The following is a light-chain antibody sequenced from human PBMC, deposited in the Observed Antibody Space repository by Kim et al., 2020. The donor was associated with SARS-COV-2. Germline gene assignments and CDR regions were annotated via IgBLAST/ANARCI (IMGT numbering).Light chain of an antibody. CDR2: YDS. V-gene: IGLV3-21*04. CDR1: NIGSKS. J-gene: IGLJ3*02. Sequence: APGKPARITCGGNNIGSKSVHRYQQKPGQAPVLVIYYDSDRPSGNPERFSGSNSGNTATLTISRVEAGDEADYYCQVWDSSSDHWVFGGGTKLTVL. CDR3: QVWDSSSDHWV.